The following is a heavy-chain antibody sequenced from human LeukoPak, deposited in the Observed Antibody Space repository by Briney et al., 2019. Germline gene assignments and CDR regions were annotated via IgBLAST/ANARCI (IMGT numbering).Heavy chain of an antibody. D-gene: IGHD2-15*01. CDR1: GDSISNSY. CDR3: ARGVSIPTTPKFDF. CDR2: ISYGGAT. Sequence: PSETLSLTCTVSGDSISNSYWHWIRQPPGKGLEWIGYISYGGATSSNPSLKSRLSMSVDTSKNDFSLKLSSVTAADTAVYYCARGVSIPTTPKFDFWGQGTLVTVSS. J-gene: IGHJ4*02. V-gene: IGHV4-59*08.